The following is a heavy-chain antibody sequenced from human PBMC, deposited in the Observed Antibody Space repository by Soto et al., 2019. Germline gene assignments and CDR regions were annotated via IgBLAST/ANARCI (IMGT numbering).Heavy chain of an antibody. CDR3: ANEMAYGSGRSYYYYYMDV. Sequence: GGSLRLSCAASGFTFSSYAMSWVRQAPGKGLEWVSAISGSGGSTYYADSVKGRFTISRDNSKNTLYLQMNSLRAEDTAVYYCANEMAYGSGRSYYYYYMDVWGKGTTVTVSS. CDR2: ISGSGGST. J-gene: IGHJ6*03. CDR1: GFTFSSYA. V-gene: IGHV3-23*01. D-gene: IGHD3-10*01.